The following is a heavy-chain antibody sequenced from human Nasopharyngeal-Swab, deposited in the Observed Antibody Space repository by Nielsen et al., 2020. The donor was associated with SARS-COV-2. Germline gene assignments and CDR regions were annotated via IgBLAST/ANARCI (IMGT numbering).Heavy chain of an antibody. Sequence: ASVQVSCKASGYTFTSYGISWVRQAPGQGLEWMGWISAYNGNTNYAQKLQGRVTMTTDTSTSTAYMELRSLRSDVTAVYYCASYSGSKLGVDAFDIWGQGTMVTVSS. D-gene: IGHD1-26*01. CDR1: GYTFTSYG. CDR2: ISAYNGNT. CDR3: ASYSGSKLGVDAFDI. V-gene: IGHV1-18*01. J-gene: IGHJ3*02.